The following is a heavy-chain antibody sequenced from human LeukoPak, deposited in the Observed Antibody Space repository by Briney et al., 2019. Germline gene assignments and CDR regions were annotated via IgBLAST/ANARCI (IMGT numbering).Heavy chain of an antibody. J-gene: IGHJ4*02. CDR2: IYFSGST. D-gene: IGHD6-19*01. CDR1: GGSLSISSHC. Sequence: PPESLSPTCTLSGGSLSISSHCWGWSRHPPGEGREWIGSIYFSGSTYYSPSLKSRVTISVDPSTNQFSLKLSSVTAADTAMYYCARHQWLRPFDYWGQGTLVTVSS. CDR3: ARHQWLRPFDY. V-gene: IGHV4-39*01.